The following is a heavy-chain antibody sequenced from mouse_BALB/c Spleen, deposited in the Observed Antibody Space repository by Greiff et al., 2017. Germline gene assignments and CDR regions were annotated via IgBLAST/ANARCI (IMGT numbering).Heavy chain of an antibody. V-gene: IGHV14-3*02. CDR2: IDPANGNT. CDR1: GFNIKDTY. J-gene: IGHJ4*01. CDR3: ARSPFYEYYAMDY. Sequence: VQLQQSGAELVKPGASVKLSCTASGFNIKDTYMHWVKQRPEQGLEWIGRIDPANGNTKYDPKFQGKATITADTSSNTAYLQLSSLTSEDTAVYYCARSPFYEYYAMDYWGQGTSVTVSS. D-gene: IGHD2-3*01.